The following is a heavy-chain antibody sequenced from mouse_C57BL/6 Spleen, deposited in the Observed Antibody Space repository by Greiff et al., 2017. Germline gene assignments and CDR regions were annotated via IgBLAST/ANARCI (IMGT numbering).Heavy chain of an antibody. Sequence: QVQLKESGPGLVAPSQSLSITCTVSGFSLTSYAISWVRQPPGQGLEWLGVIWTGGGRNYNSALKSRLRISKDNSKSNVFLKMNSLQTDDTARYYCASAYGKSFCCAMDYWGQGTSVTVSS. D-gene: IGHD1-1*01. J-gene: IGHJ4*01. CDR3: ASAYGKSFCCAMDY. V-gene: IGHV2-9-1*01. CDR1: GFSLTSYA. CDR2: IWTGGGR.